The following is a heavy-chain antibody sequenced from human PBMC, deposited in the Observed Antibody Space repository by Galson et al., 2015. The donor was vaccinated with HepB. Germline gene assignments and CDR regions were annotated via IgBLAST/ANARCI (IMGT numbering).Heavy chain of an antibody. V-gene: IGHV3-23*01. D-gene: IGHD2-2*01. CDR1: GFTFTRCA. CDR2: ITGSGRPT. J-gene: IGHJ4*02. CDR3: AKYSQDIVVVPAAIYADY. Sequence: SLRLSCAASGFTFTRCALSWVRQIPGKGLEWVSAITGSGRPTHYADSVKGRFTISRDNSKNTLYLQMNSLRAEDTAIYFCAKYSQDIVVVPAAIYADYWGQGTLVTVSS.